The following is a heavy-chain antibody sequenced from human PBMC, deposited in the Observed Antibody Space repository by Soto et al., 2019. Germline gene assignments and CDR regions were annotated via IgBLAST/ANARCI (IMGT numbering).Heavy chain of an antibody. V-gene: IGHV1-18*01. CDR2: ISPYNGNT. CDR3: ARDQSSGVFDY. D-gene: IGHD3-22*01. J-gene: IGHJ4*02. CDR1: GYTFINSA. Sequence: ASVKVSCKATGYTFINSAIAWVRQAPGQGLEWMGWISPYNGNTNYAQSVQGRVTITTDTSTSTVYMEIRSLRFDDTAVYYCARDQSSGVFDYWGQGTLVTVSS.